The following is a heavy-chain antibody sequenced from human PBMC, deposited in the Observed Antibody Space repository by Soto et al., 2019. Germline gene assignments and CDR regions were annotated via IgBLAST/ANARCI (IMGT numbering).Heavy chain of an antibody. J-gene: IGHJ5*01. D-gene: IGHD6-13*01. Sequence: EVQMLESGGGLVQPGGSLRLSCAASGFTFSSYAMSWVRQAPGKGLEWVSAISGSGGTTYYADSVKGRFTISRDNSKNTLYLQMNSLRAEDTAVYYFAYSITIFDSWGQGTLVTVSS. CDR3: AYSITIFDS. CDR1: GFTFSSYA. CDR2: ISGSGGTT. V-gene: IGHV3-23*01.